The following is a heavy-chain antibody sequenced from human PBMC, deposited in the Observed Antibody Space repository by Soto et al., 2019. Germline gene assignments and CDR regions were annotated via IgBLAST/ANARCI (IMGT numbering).Heavy chain of an antibody. J-gene: IGHJ4*02. Sequence: SETLSLTCAVYGGSFSGYYWSWIRQPTGKGLEWIGEINHSGSTNYNPSLKSRVTISVDTSKNQFSLKLSSVTAADTAVYYCARSLTIFGVVNGYFDYWGQGTLVTVSS. D-gene: IGHD3-3*01. CDR1: GGSFSGYY. CDR2: INHSGST. CDR3: ARSLTIFGVVNGYFDY. V-gene: IGHV4-34*01.